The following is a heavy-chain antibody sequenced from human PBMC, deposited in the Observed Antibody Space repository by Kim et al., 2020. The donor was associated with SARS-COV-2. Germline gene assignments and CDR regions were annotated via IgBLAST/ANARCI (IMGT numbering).Heavy chain of an antibody. CDR2: ISAYNGNT. Sequence: ASVKVSCKASGYTFTSYGISWVRQAPGQGLEWMGWISAYNGNTNYAQKLQDRVTMTTDTSTSTAYMELRSLRSDDTAMYYCARGLPYYYDSNGYQYRGDAFEIWGQGTMVTVSS. CDR1: GYTFTSYG. J-gene: IGHJ3*02. V-gene: IGHV1-18*01. CDR3: ARGLPYYYDSNGYQYRGDAFEI. D-gene: IGHD3-22*01.